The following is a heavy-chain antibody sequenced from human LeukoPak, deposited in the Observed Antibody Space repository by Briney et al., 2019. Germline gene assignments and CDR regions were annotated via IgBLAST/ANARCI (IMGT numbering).Heavy chain of an antibody. CDR3: ARHYGEWDYYDSSGYSYNWFDP. D-gene: IGHD3-22*01. J-gene: IGHJ5*02. Sequence: PSETLSLTCTVSGGSTISSSGYYWGWIRQPPGKGLEWIGSIYYSGSTYYNPSLKSRVTISVDTSKNQFSLKLSSVTAADTAVYYCARHYGEWDYYDSSGYSYNWFDPWGQGTLVTVSS. V-gene: IGHV4-39*01. CDR2: IYYSGST. CDR1: GGSTISSSGYY.